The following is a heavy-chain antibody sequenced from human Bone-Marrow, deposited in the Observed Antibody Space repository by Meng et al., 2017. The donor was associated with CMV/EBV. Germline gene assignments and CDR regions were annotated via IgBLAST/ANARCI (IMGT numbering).Heavy chain of an antibody. CDR2: ISWNSGSI. CDR1: GFTFDDYA. CDR3: AKDMGWQLAPQGIDY. D-gene: IGHD2-15*01. J-gene: IGHJ4*02. V-gene: IGHV3-9*03. Sequence: SLMISCAASGFTFDDYAMHWVRQAPGKGVEWVSGISWNSGSIGYADSVKGRFTISRDNAKNSLYLQMNSPRAEDMALYYCAKDMGWQLAPQGIDYWGQGTLVTVSS.